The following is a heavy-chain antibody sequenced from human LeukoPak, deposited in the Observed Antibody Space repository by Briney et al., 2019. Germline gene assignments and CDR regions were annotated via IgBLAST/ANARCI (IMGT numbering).Heavy chain of an antibody. CDR1: GFTFSSYW. D-gene: IGHD2-2*01. V-gene: IGHV3-74*01. CDR3: ARGTVVVPAAITVY. Sequence: GGSLRLSCAASGFTFSSYWMQWVRQAPGKGLVWVSRINSDGSSTSYADSVKGRFTISRDNAKNTLYLQMNSLRAEDTAVYYCARGTVVVPAAITVYWGQGTLVTVSS. J-gene: IGHJ4*02. CDR2: INSDGSST.